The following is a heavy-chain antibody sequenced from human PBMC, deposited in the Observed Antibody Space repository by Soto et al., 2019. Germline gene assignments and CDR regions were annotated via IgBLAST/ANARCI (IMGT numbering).Heavy chain of an antibody. CDR1: GYTFTSYA. D-gene: IGHD3-22*01. CDR2: INAGNGNT. Sequence: ASVKVSCKASGYTFTSYAMHWVRQAPGQRLEWMGWINAGNGNTKYSQKFQGRVTITRDTSASTAYMELSSLRSEDTAVYYCARDYYDSSGYYTIDYWGQGTLVTVSS. J-gene: IGHJ4*02. V-gene: IGHV1-3*01. CDR3: ARDYYDSSGYYTIDY.